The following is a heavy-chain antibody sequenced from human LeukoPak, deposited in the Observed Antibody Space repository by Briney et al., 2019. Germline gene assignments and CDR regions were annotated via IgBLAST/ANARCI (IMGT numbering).Heavy chain of an antibody. J-gene: IGHJ4*02. D-gene: IGHD4-17*01. V-gene: IGHV3-21*01. CDR1: GFTFNTYN. CDR2: ISTSGSST. Sequence: GGSLRLSCAASGFTFNTYNMNWVRQAPGKGLEWVSSISTSGSSTFYADSMKGRFTISRDNAKSSLYLQMSSLRAEDTAVYYCAREPGNNGDLDYWGQGTLVTVSS. CDR3: AREPGNNGDLDY.